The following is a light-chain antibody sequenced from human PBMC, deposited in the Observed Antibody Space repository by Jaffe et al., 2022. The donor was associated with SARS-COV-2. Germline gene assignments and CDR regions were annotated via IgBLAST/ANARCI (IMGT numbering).Light chain of an antibody. Sequence: QPVLTQTPSASASLGASVTLTCTLSSGYSNYRVDWYQQRPGKGPRFVMRVGTGGIVGSKGDGIPHRFSVLGSGLNRYLIIKDIQEEDEGDYHCGADHGSGSSFVYVFGTGTRLSVL. CDR1: SGYSNYR. CDR2: VGTGGIVG. J-gene: IGLJ1*01. CDR3: GADHGSGSSFVYV. V-gene: IGLV9-49*01.